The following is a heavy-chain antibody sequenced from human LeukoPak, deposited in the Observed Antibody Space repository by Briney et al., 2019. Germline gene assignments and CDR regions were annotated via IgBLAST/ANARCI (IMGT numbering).Heavy chain of an antibody. CDR1: GFAFSRYS. CDR2: ISSSSSYI. V-gene: IGHV3-21*01. J-gene: IGHJ4*02. Sequence: GWSLRLSCAASGFAFSRYSMNWVRQAPGKGLEWVSSISSSSSYIYYADSVKGRFTISRDNAKNSLYLQMNSLRAEDTAVYYCARDWLPDYWGQGTLVTVSS. D-gene: IGHD5-12*01. CDR3: ARDWLPDY.